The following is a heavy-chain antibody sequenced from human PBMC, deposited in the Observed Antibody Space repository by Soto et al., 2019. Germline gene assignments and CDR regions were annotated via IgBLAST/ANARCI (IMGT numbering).Heavy chain of an antibody. CDR1: GFTFDDYA. J-gene: IGHJ3*02. D-gene: IGHD6-19*01. CDR3: AKEAGIAVSGWGGFDI. V-gene: IGHV3-9*01. CDR2: ISWDSGSI. Sequence: EVQLVESGGGLVQPGRSLRLSCAASGFTFDDYAMHWVRQAPGKGLEWVSGISWDSGSIGYVGSVKGRFTISRDNAKSSLYLQINRLRAEDTAVYYCAKEAGIAVSGWGGFDIWGQGTMVNVSS.